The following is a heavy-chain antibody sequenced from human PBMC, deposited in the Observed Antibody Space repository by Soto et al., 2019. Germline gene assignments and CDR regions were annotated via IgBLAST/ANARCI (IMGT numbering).Heavy chain of an antibody. V-gene: IGHV3-23*01. CDR2: ISGSGGST. CDR1: GFTFSSYA. Sequence: WGSLRLSCAASGFTFSSYAMSWVRQAPGKGLEWVSAISGSGGSTYYADSVRGRFTISRDNSKNTLYLQMNSLRAEDTAVYYCAKSGRGYCSGGSCMGYWGQGTLVTVSS. J-gene: IGHJ4*02. CDR3: AKSGRGYCSGGSCMGY. D-gene: IGHD2-15*01.